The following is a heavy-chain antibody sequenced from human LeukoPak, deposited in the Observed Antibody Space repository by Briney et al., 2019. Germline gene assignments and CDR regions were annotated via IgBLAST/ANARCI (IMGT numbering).Heavy chain of an antibody. D-gene: IGHD3-10*01. J-gene: IGHJ4*02. Sequence: GGSLRLSCAASGFTFSSYAMSWVRQAPGKGLEWVGRIKSKTDGGTTGYAAPVKGRFTISRDDSKNTLYLQMNSLKTEDTAVYYCTTMTLYYYGSGSYYKSDYWGQGTLVTVSS. CDR3: TTMTLYYYGSGSYYKSDY. V-gene: IGHV3-15*01. CDR1: GFTFSSYA. CDR2: IKSKTDGGTT.